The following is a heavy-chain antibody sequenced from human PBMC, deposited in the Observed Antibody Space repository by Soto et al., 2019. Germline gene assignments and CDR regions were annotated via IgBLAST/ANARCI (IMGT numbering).Heavy chain of an antibody. Sequence: GGSLRLSCAASGFTFSSYAMSWVRQAPGKGLVWVSRINPAGTITNYADSVEGRFTISRDNADSALFLQMNSLSAEDTAIYYCTSDTFGLRDTWGQGTLVTVSS. D-gene: IGHD3-16*01. J-gene: IGHJ5*02. CDR2: INPAGTIT. CDR1: GFTFSSYA. V-gene: IGHV3-74*01. CDR3: TSDTFGLRDT.